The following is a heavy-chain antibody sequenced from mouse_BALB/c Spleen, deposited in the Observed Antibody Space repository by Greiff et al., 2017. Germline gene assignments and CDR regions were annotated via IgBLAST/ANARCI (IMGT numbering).Heavy chain of an antibody. J-gene: IGHJ4*01. D-gene: IGHD1-2*01. CDR3: ASITTATSYYAMDY. CDR2: IDPANGTT. Sequence: VQLQQSGAELVKPGASVTLSCTASGFNIKDTYMHWVKQRPEQGLEWIGRIDPANGTTKYAPKFPGKTTITDDTSSNTDYLQLSILTSEDTAVYYCASITTATSYYAMDYWGQGTSVTVSS. CDR1: GFNIKDTY. V-gene: IGHV14-3*02.